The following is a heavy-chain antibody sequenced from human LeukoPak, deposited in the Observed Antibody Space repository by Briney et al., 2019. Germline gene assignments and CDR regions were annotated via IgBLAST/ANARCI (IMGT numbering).Heavy chain of an antibody. Sequence: SETLTLTCTVSGGSISSYYWSWIRQPPGKGLEWIGHIYYSGSTNYNPSLKSRVTISVDTSKNQFSLKLSSVTAADTAVYYCASSNPRYNWFDPWGQGTLVTVSS. J-gene: IGHJ5*02. CDR3: ASSNPRYNWFDP. V-gene: IGHV4-59*01. CDR2: IYYSGST. D-gene: IGHD1-14*01. CDR1: GGSISSYY.